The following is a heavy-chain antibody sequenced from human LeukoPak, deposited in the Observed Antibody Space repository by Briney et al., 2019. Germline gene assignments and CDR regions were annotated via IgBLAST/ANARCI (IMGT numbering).Heavy chain of an antibody. CDR3: AKDRFWGYSGYDESGADY. D-gene: IGHD5-12*01. V-gene: IGHV3-23*01. Sequence: PGGALRLSCAAPGFTFSSYAMSWVRQAPGKRLECVSAISGSGGSTYYADSVKGRFTISRDHSKNTLYLQMNSLRAEDTAVYYCAKDRFWGYSGYDESGADYWGQGTLVTVSS. CDR1: GFTFSSYA. J-gene: IGHJ4*02. CDR2: ISGSGGST.